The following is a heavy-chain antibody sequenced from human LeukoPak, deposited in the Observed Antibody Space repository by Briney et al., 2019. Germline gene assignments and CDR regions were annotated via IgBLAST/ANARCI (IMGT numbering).Heavy chain of an antibody. CDR3: AREGYSSSWSDYYYYGMDV. Sequence: SVKVSCKASGGTFSSYAISWVRQAPGHGLGWMGRIIPILGIANYAQKFQGRVTITADKSTSTAYMELSSLRSEDTAVYYCAREGYSSSWSDYYYYGMDVWGQGTTVTVSS. V-gene: IGHV1-69*04. CDR1: GGTFSSYA. D-gene: IGHD6-13*01. J-gene: IGHJ6*02. CDR2: IIPILGIA.